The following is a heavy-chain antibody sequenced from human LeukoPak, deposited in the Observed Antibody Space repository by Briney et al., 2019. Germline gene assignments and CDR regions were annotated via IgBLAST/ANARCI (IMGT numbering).Heavy chain of an antibody. CDR1: GYTFTSYD. Sequence: ASVKVSCKASGYTFTSYDINWVRQATGQGLEWMGWMNPNSGNTGYAQKFQGRGTITRNTSISTAYMDLSRLRSDDTAVYYCARGVGGNARWRNFDWSKKIPMRDYFDYWGQGTLVTVSS. D-gene: IGHD3-9*01. CDR2: MNPNSGNT. J-gene: IGHJ4*02. CDR3: ARGVGGNARWRNFDWSKKIPMRDYFDY. V-gene: IGHV1-8*03.